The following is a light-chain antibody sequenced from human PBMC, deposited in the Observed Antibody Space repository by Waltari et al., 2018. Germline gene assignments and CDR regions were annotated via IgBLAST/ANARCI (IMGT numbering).Light chain of an antibody. CDR3: QQYYSAPYT. V-gene: IGKV4-1*01. CDR2: WAA. Sequence: DIVMTQSPASLAVSLGDRATIHCTSSQSVLYSSNNKNYLTWYQQKPGQPPKLLIYWAATRESGVPDRFSGSASRTDFTLTISSLQAEDVAVYYCQQYYSAPYTFGQGTKLEIK. J-gene: IGKJ2*01. CDR1: QSVLYSSNNKNY.